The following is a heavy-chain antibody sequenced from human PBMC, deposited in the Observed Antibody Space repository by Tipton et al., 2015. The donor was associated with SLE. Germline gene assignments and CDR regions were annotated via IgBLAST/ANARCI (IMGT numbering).Heavy chain of an antibody. CDR1: GGSVSSGSYY. CDR3: ARVGAFGRFDL. V-gene: IGHV4-61*01. CDR2: IYYSGST. Sequence: LRLSCTVSGGSVSSGSYYWSWIRQPPGKGLEWIGYIYYSGSTNYNPSLKSRVTISVDTSKNQFSLKLSSVTAADTAVYYCARVGAFGRFDLWGRGTLVTVSS. J-gene: IGHJ2*01. D-gene: IGHD3-3*02.